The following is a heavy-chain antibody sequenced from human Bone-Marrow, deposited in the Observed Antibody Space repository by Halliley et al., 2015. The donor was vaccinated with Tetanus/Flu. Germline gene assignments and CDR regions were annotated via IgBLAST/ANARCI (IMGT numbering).Heavy chain of an antibody. D-gene: IGHD2-8*01. Sequence: IYLGDSDTRYTPSCQGQVTISADKSITPAYLEWSALKASDTGIYYCARGDRVSGHDAFDVWGQGTMVTVSS. CDR3: ARGDRVSGHDAFDV. CDR2: IYLGDSDT. J-gene: IGHJ3*01. V-gene: IGHV5-51*01.